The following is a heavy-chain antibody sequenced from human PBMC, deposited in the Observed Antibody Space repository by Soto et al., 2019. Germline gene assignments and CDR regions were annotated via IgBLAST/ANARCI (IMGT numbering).Heavy chain of an antibody. CDR2: IYYSGST. CDR3: ARVDGSGSQVDY. D-gene: IGHD3-10*01. J-gene: IGHJ4*02. V-gene: IGHV4-30-4*01. CDR1: GGSISSGGYY. Sequence: PSETLSLTCTVSGGSISSGGYYWSWIRQPPGKGLEWIGYIYYSGSTYYNPSLKSRVTISVDTSKNQFSLKLSSVTAADTAVYYCARVDGSGSQVDYWGQGTLVTVSS.